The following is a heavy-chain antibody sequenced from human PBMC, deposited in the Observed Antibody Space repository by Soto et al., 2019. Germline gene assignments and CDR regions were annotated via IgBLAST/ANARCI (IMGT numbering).Heavy chain of an antibody. CDR1: TFTFSYYY. CDR2: ISSSGTDK. CDR3: ARVYSDAFDI. Sequence: GGSLRLSCAASTFTFSYYYMIRIRQAPGKGLEWVSYISSSGTDKYDADSVKGRFTISRDNTKNSLYLQMSNLRAEDTALYYCARVYSDAFDIWGQGTMVTVSS. J-gene: IGHJ3*02. V-gene: IGHV3-11*01. D-gene: IGHD2-8*01.